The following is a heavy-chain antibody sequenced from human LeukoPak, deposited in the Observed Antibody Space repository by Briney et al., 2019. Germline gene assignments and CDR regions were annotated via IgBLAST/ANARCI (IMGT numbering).Heavy chain of an antibody. Sequence: SETLSLTCTVSGGSISSYYWSWLRQPPGKGLEWIGYIYYSGSTNYNPSLKSRVTISVDTSKNQFSLKLSSVTAADTAVYYCARDLGLPYNWFDPWGQGTLVTVSS. CDR2: IYYSGST. V-gene: IGHV4-59*01. CDR3: ARDLGLPYNWFDP. J-gene: IGHJ5*02. CDR1: GGSISSYY. D-gene: IGHD5/OR15-5a*01.